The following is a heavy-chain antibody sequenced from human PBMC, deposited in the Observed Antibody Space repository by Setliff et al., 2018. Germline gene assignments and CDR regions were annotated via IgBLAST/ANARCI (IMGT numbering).Heavy chain of an antibody. CDR2: VYCNGNT. D-gene: IGHD5-18*01. Sequence: KTSETLSLTCTLSGGSLTQRYWSWVRQPPGKGLEWIGYVYCNGNTNYSPSLKSRVTISADTSKNQVSLKLTSATAADTAVYYCARDRTAYNYGMDVWGQGTTVTVSS. CDR3: ARDRTAYNYGMDV. V-gene: IGHV4-59*11. CDR1: GGSLTQRY. J-gene: IGHJ6*02.